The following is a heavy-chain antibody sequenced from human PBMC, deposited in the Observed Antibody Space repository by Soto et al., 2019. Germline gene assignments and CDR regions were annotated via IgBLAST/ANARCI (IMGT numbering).Heavy chain of an antibody. J-gene: IGHJ4*02. V-gene: IGHV3-30-3*01. CDR1: GFTFSSYA. D-gene: IGHD3-9*01. CDR2: ISYDGSNK. Sequence: GGSLRLSCAASGFTFSSYAMHWVRQAPGKGLEWVAVISYDGSNKYYADSVKGRFTISRDNSKNTLYLQMNSLRAEDTAVYYCARAHTHVLRYFDWLLWLDYWGQGTLVTVSS. CDR3: ARAHTHVLRYFDWLLWLDY.